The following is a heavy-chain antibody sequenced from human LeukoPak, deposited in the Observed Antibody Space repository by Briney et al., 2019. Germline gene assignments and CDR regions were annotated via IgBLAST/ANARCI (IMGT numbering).Heavy chain of an antibody. CDR2: VDHTGST. Sequence: SETVSLTCTVSGGSISSYYWTWIRQPPGKGLEWIGYVDHTGSTKFNPSLNGRVSISRDTSKNLFSLRLRSVTAADTAVYFCARGRVSSSTWYSTYYYYFYMDVWGKGTTVTVSS. CDR3: ARGRVSSSTWYSTYYYYFYMDV. J-gene: IGHJ6*03. CDR1: GGSISSYY. D-gene: IGHD4-11*01. V-gene: IGHV4-59*01.